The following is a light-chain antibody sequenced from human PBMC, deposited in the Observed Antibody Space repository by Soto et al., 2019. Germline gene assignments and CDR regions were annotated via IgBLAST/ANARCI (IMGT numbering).Light chain of an antibody. CDR3: MQALQSLT. V-gene: IGKV2-28*01. Sequence: EIGLTHSPRPLPGTTGEPASISCRSSQSLLYNNTYNYLDWYVQKPGQSPQLLIYFGSNRAPGVPDRFSGSGSGTDFTLKINRVEAEDVGTYYCMQALQSLTFGQGTRLEI. J-gene: IGKJ5*01. CDR1: QSLLYNNTYNY. CDR2: FGS.